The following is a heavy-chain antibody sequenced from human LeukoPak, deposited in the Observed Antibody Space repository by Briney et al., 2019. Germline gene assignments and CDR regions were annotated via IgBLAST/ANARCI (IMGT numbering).Heavy chain of an antibody. CDR2: INHSGST. V-gene: IGHV4-34*01. Sequence: KPSETLSLTCAVYGGSFSGYYWSWIRQPPGKGLEWIGEINHSGSTNYNPSLKSRVTISVDTSKSQFSLKLSSVTAADTAVYYCARDSSSSLDYWGQGTLVTVSS. CDR1: GGSFSGYY. J-gene: IGHJ4*02. CDR3: ARDSSSSLDY. D-gene: IGHD6-6*01.